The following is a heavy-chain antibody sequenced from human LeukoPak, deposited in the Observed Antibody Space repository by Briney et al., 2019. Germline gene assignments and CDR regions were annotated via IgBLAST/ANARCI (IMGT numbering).Heavy chain of an antibody. CDR2: IRHDGSNK. D-gene: IGHD2-2*02. V-gene: IGHV3-30*02. J-gene: IGHJ4*02. CDR1: GFTFSSYG. Sequence: GGSLRLSCAASGFTFSSYGMHWVRQAPGKGLEWVAFIRHDGSNKYYADSVKGRFTISRDNSKNTLYLQMNSLRAEDTAVYYCARDRLEDIVVVPAAIPIDYWGQGTLVTVSS. CDR3: ARDRLEDIVVVPAAIPIDY.